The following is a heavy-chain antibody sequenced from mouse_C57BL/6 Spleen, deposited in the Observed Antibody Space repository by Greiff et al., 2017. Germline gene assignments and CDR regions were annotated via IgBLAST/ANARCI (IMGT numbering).Heavy chain of an antibody. D-gene: IGHD3-2*02. CDR1: GFSLTSYG. CDR2: IWRGGST. J-gene: IGHJ4*01. V-gene: IGHV2-5*01. Sequence: VKLVESGPGLVQPLQSLSITCTVSGFSLTSYGVHWVRQSPGKGLEWLGVIWRGGSTDYNAAFMSRLSITKDNSKIQVFYIMNSLQADDTAIYYCAKDSSGPYAMDYWGQGTSVTVSS. CDR3: AKDSSGPYAMDY.